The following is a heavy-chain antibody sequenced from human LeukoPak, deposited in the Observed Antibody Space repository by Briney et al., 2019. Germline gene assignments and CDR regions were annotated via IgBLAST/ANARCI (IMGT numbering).Heavy chain of an antibody. J-gene: IGHJ3*02. CDR2: IRGSGGDT. D-gene: IGHD1-26*01. Sequence: GGSLRLSCAASGFTFSDFAMTWVRQAPGKGLEWVSSIRGSGGDTYYADSVKGRFTISRDNFKNTLYLQMNSLRAEDTAVYYCAKDASGTYPDAFDMWGQGTMVTVSS. CDR3: AKDASGTYPDAFDM. CDR1: GFTFSDFA. V-gene: IGHV3-23*01.